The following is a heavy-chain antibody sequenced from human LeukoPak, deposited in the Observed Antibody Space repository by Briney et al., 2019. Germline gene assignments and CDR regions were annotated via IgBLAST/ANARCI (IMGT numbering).Heavy chain of an antibody. V-gene: IGHV3-30-3*01. Sequence: GRSLRLSCAASGFTFSSYAMHWVRQAPGKGLEWVAVISYDGSNKYYADSVKGRFTISRDNSKNTLYLQMNSLRAEDTAVYYCARGGDHSSGWYNFDYWGQGTLVTVSS. CDR2: ISYDGSNK. J-gene: IGHJ4*02. CDR1: GFTFSSYA. CDR3: ARGGDHSSGWYNFDY. D-gene: IGHD6-19*01.